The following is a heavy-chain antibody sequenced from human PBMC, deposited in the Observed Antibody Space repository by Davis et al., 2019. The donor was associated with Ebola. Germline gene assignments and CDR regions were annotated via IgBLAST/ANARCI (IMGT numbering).Heavy chain of an antibody. V-gene: IGHV3-53*01. CDR3: AKDRSQWELLYAFDI. CDR1: GFTVSSNY. D-gene: IGHD1-26*01. CDR2: IYSGGST. Sequence: GESLKISCAASGFTVSSNYMSWVRQAPGKGLEWVSVIYSGGSTYYADSVKGRFTISRDNSKNTLYLQMNSLRAEDTAVSYCAKDRSQWELLYAFDIWGQGTMVTVSS. J-gene: IGHJ3*02.